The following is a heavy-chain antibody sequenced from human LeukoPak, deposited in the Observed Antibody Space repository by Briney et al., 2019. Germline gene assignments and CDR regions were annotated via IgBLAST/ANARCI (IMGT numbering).Heavy chain of an antibody. CDR3: ARVSLLWFGDGDYMDV. V-gene: IGHV4-34*01. D-gene: IGHD3-10*01. CDR2: INHSGST. J-gene: IGHJ6*03. Sequence: SETLSLTCAVYGGSFSGYYWSWIRQPPGKGLEWIGEINHSGSTNYNPSLKSRVTISVDTSKNQFSLKRSSVTAADTAVYYCARVSLLWFGDGDYMDVWGKGTTVTVSS. CDR1: GGSFSGYY.